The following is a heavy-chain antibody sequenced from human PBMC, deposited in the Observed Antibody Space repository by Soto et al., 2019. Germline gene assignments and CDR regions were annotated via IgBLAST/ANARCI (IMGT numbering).Heavy chain of an antibody. D-gene: IGHD3-3*01. CDR3: GKGKGVTRSGVVYFDY. V-gene: IGHV3-23*01. CDR2: ISGSAGT. J-gene: IGHJ4*02. Sequence: EVQLLESGGGWIQPGGSLRLSCTPSGSTFRTYARTWFRQAPGRGLEWVSAISGSAGTFYATSVKGRFTISRDNSRSTVYLQMHSLRAEDSAIYYCGKGKGVTRSGVVYFDYWGLGTPLTVSS. CDR1: GSTFRTYA.